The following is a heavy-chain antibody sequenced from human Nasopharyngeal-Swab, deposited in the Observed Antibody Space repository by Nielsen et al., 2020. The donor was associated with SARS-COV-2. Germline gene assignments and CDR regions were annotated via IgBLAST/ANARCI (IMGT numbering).Heavy chain of an antibody. CDR1: GFTFDDYA. CDR2: IRCHSVRI. D-gene: IGHD6-19*01. CDR3: AKGIEDRAGYFDY. J-gene: IGHJ4*02. V-gene: IGHV3-9*01. Sequence: GGSLRLSCAGSGFTFDDYAIHWVRHAPGQGLELVAAIRCHSVRIGYADSVKGRFTISRDNAKNSLYLQMNSLRPEDTALYYCAKGIEDRAGYFDYWGQGTLVTVSS.